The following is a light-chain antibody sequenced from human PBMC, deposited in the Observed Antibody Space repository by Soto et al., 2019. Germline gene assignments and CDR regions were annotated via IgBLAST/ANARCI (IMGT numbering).Light chain of an antibody. Sequence: QSALTQPASVSGSPGQSITISCTGTSSDVGSYNLVSWYQQHPGKAPKLMIYEDSKRPSGVSNRFFGSKSGNTASLTISGLQAEDEADYCCCSYARGSTLVFGGGTKLTVL. CDR2: EDS. V-gene: IGLV2-23*01. CDR1: SSDVGSYNL. J-gene: IGLJ3*02. CDR3: CSYARGSTLV.